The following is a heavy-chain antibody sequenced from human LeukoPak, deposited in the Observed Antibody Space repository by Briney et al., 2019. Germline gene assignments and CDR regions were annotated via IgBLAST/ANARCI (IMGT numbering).Heavy chain of an antibody. V-gene: IGHV4-59*12. D-gene: IGHD1-1*01. J-gene: IGHJ5*02. Sequence: SETLSLTCTVSGGSISSYYWNWIRQPPGKGLEWIGYIYCTGNTNYNPSLKSRVTISVDTSKNQFSLKLSSVTASDTAVYYCARDRLQLQSWGQGTLVTVSS. CDR3: ARDRLQLQS. CDR2: IYCTGNT. CDR1: GGSISSYY.